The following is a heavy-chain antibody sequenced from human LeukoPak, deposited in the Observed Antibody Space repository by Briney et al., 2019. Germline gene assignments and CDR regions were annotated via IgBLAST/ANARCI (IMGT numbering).Heavy chain of an antibody. CDR1: GFTFSSYA. CDR3: ARGLDRSKAGY. J-gene: IGHJ4*02. CDR2: ISDNEGI. V-gene: IGHV4-34*01. D-gene: IGHD6-6*01. Sequence: GSLRLSCAASGFTFSSYAMSWSRQAPGKGVEWVGEISDNEGIKYSPSLKGRVTISVDTSKNQFSLKLTPVTAADTAVYYRARGLDRSKAGYWGQGSLVTVSS.